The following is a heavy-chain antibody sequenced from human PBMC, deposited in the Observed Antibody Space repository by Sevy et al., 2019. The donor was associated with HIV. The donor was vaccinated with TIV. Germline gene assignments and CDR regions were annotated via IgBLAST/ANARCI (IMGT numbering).Heavy chain of an antibody. D-gene: IGHD3-16*02. V-gene: IGHV3-30*01. CDR3: TRDWGGYRINNDCRPSYGMDV. Sequence: GGCLRLSCAASGFTFSSYAMHWVRQAPGKGLEWVAVFSYDGSNKYYADSVKGRFTISRDNSKNTLFLQMNSLRVEDTAVYSCTRDWGGYRINNDCRPSYGMDVWGQGTTVSVSS. CDR1: GFTFSSYA. CDR2: FSYDGSNK. J-gene: IGHJ6*02.